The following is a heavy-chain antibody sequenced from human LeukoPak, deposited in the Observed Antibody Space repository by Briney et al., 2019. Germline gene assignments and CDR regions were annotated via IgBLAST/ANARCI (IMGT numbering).Heavy chain of an antibody. CDR1: GFTFNNYA. J-gene: IGHJ4*02. Sequence: PGGSLRLSCTASGFTFNNYAMTWVRQAPGKGLEGVSAITGSGASTNYADSVKGRFTISRDNSKNTIYLQMSSLRAEDTAIYYCVKRSSTSSGYFDFWGRGILVTVSS. V-gene: IGHV3-23*01. CDR2: ITGSGAST. D-gene: IGHD3-22*01. CDR3: VKRSSTSSGYFDF.